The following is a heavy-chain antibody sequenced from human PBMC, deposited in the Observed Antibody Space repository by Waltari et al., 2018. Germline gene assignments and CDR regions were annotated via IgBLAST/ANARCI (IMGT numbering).Heavy chain of an antibody. CDR3: ARLLPKYSSSWYSAFDI. CDR1: GGSFSGYY. CDR2: INHSGST. Sequence: QVQLQQWGAGLLKPSETLSLTCAVYGGSFSGYYWSWIRQPPGKGLEWIGEINHSGSTNYNPSLKSRVTISVDTSKNQFSLKLSSVTAADTAVYYCARLLPKYSSSWYSAFDIWGQGTMVTVSS. D-gene: IGHD6-13*01. J-gene: IGHJ3*02. V-gene: IGHV4-34*01.